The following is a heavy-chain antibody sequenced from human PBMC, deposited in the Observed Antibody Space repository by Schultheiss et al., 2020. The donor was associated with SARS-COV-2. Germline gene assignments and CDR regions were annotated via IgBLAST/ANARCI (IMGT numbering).Heavy chain of an antibody. CDR3: ARGRAGDSSIRSPVMDV. Sequence: SQTLSLTCAVSGGSISSSNWWSWVRQPPGKGLEWIGSIYYSGSTYYNPSLNSRVTISLDTSKSQFSLKLGSVTAADTAVYYCARGRAGDSSIRSPVMDVWGQGTTVTVSS. CDR1: GGSISSSNW. CDR2: IYYSGST. V-gene: IGHV4-39*01. D-gene: IGHD6-13*01. J-gene: IGHJ6*02.